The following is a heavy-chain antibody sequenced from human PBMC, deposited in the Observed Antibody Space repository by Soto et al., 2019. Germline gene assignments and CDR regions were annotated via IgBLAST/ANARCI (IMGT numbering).Heavy chain of an antibody. CDR1: GFTFSSYG. V-gene: IGHV3-33*01. J-gene: IGHJ5*02. CDR3: ARDRVDYYDTSAWSARLFDP. Sequence: PGGSLRLSCAASGFTFSSYGMHWVRQAPGKGLEWVAVIWYDGSNKYYADSVKGRFTISRDNSKNTLYLQMNSLRAEDTAVYYCARDRVDYYDTSAWSARLFDPWGQGTLVTVSS. D-gene: IGHD3-22*01. CDR2: IWYDGSNK.